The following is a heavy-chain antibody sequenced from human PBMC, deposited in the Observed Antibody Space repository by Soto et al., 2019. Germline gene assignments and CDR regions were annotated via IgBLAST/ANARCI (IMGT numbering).Heavy chain of an antibody. D-gene: IGHD1-26*01. V-gene: IGHV4-31*03. CDR3: AREAGSGDYFDY. Sequence: QVQLQESGPGLVKPSQTLSLTCTDSGGSISSTGYFWTWIRQHPGKGLEWIGYIFYSGSTFHNPSLKSRVTISVDTSKNQFSLELSSVTAADTAVYYCAREAGSGDYFDYWGQGTLVTVSS. CDR2: IFYSGST. CDR1: GGSISSTGYF. J-gene: IGHJ4*01.